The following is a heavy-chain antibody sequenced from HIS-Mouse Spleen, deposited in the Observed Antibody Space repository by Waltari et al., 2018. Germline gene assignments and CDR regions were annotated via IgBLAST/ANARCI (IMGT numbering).Heavy chain of an antibody. CDR1: GFTFSSYS. CDR3: ARRLLTGDAFDI. Sequence: EVQLVQSGGGLVKPGGSLRLSCAASGFTFSSYSMNWVRQAPGKWLEWCSSISMISSYIYYADSGKGRFTISRDNAKNSLYLQMNSLRAEDTAVYYCARRLLTGDAFDIWGQGTMVTVSS. J-gene: IGHJ3*02. V-gene: IGHV3-21*01. CDR2: ISMISSYI. D-gene: IGHD7-27*01.